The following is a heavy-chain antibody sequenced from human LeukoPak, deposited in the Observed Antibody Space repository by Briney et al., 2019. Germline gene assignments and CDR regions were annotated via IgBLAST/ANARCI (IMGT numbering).Heavy chain of an antibody. J-gene: IGHJ4*02. Sequence: GGSLRLSCAASGFTFSSYWMSWVRQAPGKGLEWVANIKQDGSEKYYVDSVKGRFTISRDNAKNSLYLQMNSLRAEDTAVYYCARKAAYCSSTSCYVGSFDYWGQGTLVTVSS. CDR1: GFTFSSYW. V-gene: IGHV3-7*01. D-gene: IGHD2-2*01. CDR3: ARKAAYCSSTSCYVGSFDY. CDR2: IKQDGSEK.